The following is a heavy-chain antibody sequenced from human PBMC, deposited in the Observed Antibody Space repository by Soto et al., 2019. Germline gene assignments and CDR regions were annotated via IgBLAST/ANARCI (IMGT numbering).Heavy chain of an antibody. CDR3: TTDYSWDGGSGSYFSRGYYYGMDV. Sequence: GGSLRLSCAASGFTFSNAWMNWVRQAPGKGLEWVGRIKSKTDGGTTDYAAPVKGRFTISRDDSKNTLYLQMNSLKTEDTAVYYCTTDYSWDGGSGSYFSRGYYYGMDVWGQGTTVTVSS. V-gene: IGHV3-15*07. D-gene: IGHD3-10*01. CDR1: GFTFSNAW. CDR2: IKSKTDGGTT. J-gene: IGHJ6*02.